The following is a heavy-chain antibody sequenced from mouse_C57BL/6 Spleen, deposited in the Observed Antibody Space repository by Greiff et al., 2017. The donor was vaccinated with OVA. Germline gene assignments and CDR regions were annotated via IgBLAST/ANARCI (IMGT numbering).Heavy chain of an antibody. V-gene: IGHV1-42*01. CDR3: ARSRGYDRETSAMDY. Sequence: VKLVESGPELVKPGASVKISCKASGYSFTGYYMNWVKQSPEKSLEWIGEINPSTGGTTYNQKFKAKATLTVDKSSSTAYMQLKSLTSEDSAVYYCARSRGYDRETSAMDYWGQGTSVTVSS. CDR2: INPSTGGT. CDR1: GYSFTGYY. J-gene: IGHJ4*01. D-gene: IGHD2-2*01.